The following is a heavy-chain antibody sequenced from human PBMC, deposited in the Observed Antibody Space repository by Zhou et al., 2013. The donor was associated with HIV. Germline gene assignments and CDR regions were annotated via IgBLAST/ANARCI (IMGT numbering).Heavy chain of an antibody. Sequence: EVQLVQSGAELKKPGESLTISCKTSGYSFTNYWIGWVRQMPGKGLEWMGIIFPRDFDTRYSPSFQGQVTISVDESTTTAYLQWRSLKASDTSMYYCARHGGSGTFXPYFFDSWGQGTLVTVSS. J-gene: IGHJ4*02. D-gene: IGHD3-10*01. CDR1: GYSFTNYW. CDR2: IFPRDFDT. CDR3: ARHGGSGTFXPYFFDS. V-gene: IGHV5-51*01.